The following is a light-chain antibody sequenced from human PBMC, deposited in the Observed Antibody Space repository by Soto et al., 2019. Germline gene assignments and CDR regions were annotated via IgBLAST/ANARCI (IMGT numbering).Light chain of an antibody. Sequence: QSALTQPASVSGSPGQSITISCTGTSSDVGSYNLVSWYQQHPGKAPKLMIYEGIKRPSGVSNRFSGSKSGNTASLTISGXQXXXXXXYYCCSYAGSSTDVVFGGGTKLTV. J-gene: IGLJ2*01. CDR3: CSYAGSSTDVV. V-gene: IGLV2-23*01. CDR2: EGI. CDR1: SSDVGSYNL.